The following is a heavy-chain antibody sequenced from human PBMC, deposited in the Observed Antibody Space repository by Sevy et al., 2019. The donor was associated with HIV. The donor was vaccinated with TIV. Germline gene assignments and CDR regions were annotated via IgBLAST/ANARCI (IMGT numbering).Heavy chain of an antibody. CDR3: ARGYYDFWSGFDY. Sequence: SETLSLTCTVSGGSISSYYWSWIRQPPGKGLEWIGYIYYSGSTNYNPSLKSRVTISVDTSKNQFSLKLSSVTAADTAVYYCARGYYDFWSGFDYWGQRTLVTVSS. V-gene: IGHV4-59*01. CDR1: GGSISSYY. J-gene: IGHJ4*02. CDR2: IYYSGST. D-gene: IGHD3-3*01.